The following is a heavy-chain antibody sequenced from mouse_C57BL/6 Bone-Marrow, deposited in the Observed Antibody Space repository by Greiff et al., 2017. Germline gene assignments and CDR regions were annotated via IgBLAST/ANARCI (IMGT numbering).Heavy chain of an antibody. CDR2: INPNNGGT. Sequence: VQLQQSGPELVKPGASVKISCKASGYTFTDYYMNWVKQSHGKSLEWIGDINPNNGGTSYNQKFKGKATLTVDKSSSTAYMELRSLTSEDSAVYYCARPPDYWGQGTSVTVSS. CDR3: ARPPDY. CDR1: GYTFTDYY. V-gene: IGHV1-26*01. J-gene: IGHJ4*01.